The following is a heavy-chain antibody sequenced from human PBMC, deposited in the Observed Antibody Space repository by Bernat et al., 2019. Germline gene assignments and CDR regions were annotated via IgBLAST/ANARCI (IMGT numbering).Heavy chain of an antibody. CDR2: ITSTSSII. Sequence: VQLVESGGVLVQPGGSLRLSCAASGFTFSSYSMNWVRQAPGKGLEWVSYITSTSSIIYYADSVKGRFTVSRDNAKNSLFLQMNSLRDEDTAVYYCAGGYGSSYRYYYMDVWGKGTTVTVSS. CDR1: GFTFSSYS. J-gene: IGHJ6*03. CDR3: AGGYGSSYRYYYMDV. D-gene: IGHD6-13*01. V-gene: IGHV3-48*02.